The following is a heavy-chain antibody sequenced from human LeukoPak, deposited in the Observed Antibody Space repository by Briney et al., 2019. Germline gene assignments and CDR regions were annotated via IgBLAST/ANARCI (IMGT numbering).Heavy chain of an antibody. V-gene: IGHV7-4-1*02. Sequence: ASVKVSCNASGYTFTSYAMNWVRQAPGQGLEWMGWINTNTGNPTYAQGFTGRFVFSLDTSVSTAYLQISSLKAEDTAVYYCAVPLDPSYSSSWLDWGQGTLVTVSS. J-gene: IGHJ4*02. CDR2: INTNTGNP. CDR1: GYTFTSYA. D-gene: IGHD6-13*01. CDR3: AVPLDPSYSSSWLD.